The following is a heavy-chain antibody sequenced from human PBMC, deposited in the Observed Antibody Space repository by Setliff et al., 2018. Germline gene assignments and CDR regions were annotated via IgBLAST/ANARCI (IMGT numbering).Heavy chain of an antibody. CDR1: GYTFTNYG. CDR3: ARLVRYCTRTTCQKVAGDET. CDR2: IFPKTGNT. J-gene: IGHJ5*01. V-gene: IGHV1-18*01. Sequence: ASVKVSCKASGYTFTNYGITWVRQAPGQGLEWMGWIFPKTGNTNYAHKLQGRVSMTTDTSTGTAYMELRSLRSDDTAVYYCARLVRYCTRTTCQKVAGDETWGQGTLVTVSS. D-gene: IGHD2-8*01.